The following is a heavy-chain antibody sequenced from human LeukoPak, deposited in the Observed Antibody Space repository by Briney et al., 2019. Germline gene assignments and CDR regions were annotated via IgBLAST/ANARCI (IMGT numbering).Heavy chain of an antibody. CDR3: ARTITGTLDY. J-gene: IGHJ4*02. D-gene: IGHD1-7*01. CDR2: INPNSGDT. V-gene: IGHV1-2*02. Sequence: ASVKVSCKASGYTFTSYYMHWVRQAPGQGLEWMGWINPNSGDTDYAQKFQGRVSMTRDTSISTAYMELSRLRSDDTAVYYCARTITGTLDYWGQGTLVTVSS. CDR1: GYTFTSYY.